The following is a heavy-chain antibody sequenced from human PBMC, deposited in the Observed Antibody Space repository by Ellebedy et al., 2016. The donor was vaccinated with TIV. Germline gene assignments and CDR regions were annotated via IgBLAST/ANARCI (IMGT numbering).Heavy chain of an antibody. V-gene: IGHV3-21*01. CDR1: GFTFSSYS. CDR3: ARELYDFWSGYYTGRWVNFDY. Sequence: GGSLRLSXAASGFTFSSYSMNWVRQAPGKGLEWVSSISSSSSYIYYADSVKGRFTISRDNAKNSLYLQMNSLRAEDTAVYYCARELYDFWSGYYTGRWVNFDYWGQGTLVTVSS. J-gene: IGHJ4*02. CDR2: ISSSSSYI. D-gene: IGHD3-3*01.